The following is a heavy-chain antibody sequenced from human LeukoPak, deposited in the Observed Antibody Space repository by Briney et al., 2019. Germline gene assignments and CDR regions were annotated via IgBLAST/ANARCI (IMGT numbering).Heavy chain of an antibody. J-gene: IGHJ4*02. CDR3: ARQELETRNFDY. CDR1: GGSIRSYY. CDR2: IYTSGST. Sequence: SETLSLTCTVSGGSIRSYYWSWIRQPPGKGLEWIGRIYTSGSTNYNPSLKSRVTISVDTSKNQFSLKLNFVTAADTAVYYCARQELETRNFDYWGQGTLVTVSS. D-gene: IGHD1-26*01. V-gene: IGHV4-59*08.